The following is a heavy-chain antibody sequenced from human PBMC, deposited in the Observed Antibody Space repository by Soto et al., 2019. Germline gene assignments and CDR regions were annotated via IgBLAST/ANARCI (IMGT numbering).Heavy chain of an antibody. CDR3: EGVYCSSTSCCSY. CDR1: GFTFSSYA. V-gene: IGHV3-64D*06. Sequence: GGSLRLSCAASGFTFSSYAMHWVRQAPGKGLEYVSAISGNGVSTYYADSVKGRFTISRDNSKNTLYLQMSSLRAEDTAVYYCEGVYCSSTSCCSYWGQGTLVTVSS. D-gene: IGHD2-2*01. J-gene: IGHJ4*02. CDR2: ISGNGVST.